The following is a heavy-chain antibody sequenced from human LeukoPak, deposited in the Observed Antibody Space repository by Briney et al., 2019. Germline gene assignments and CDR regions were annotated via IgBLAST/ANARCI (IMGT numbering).Heavy chain of an antibody. Sequence: PSETLSLTCTVSAGSISGYYWSWIRQPAGKGLQWIGRLHTSGSSSYNPSLKSRVTISVDKSKNQFSLKLSSVTAADTALYYWARASPSGGYMDVWGKGTTVTVSS. V-gene: IGHV4-4*07. D-gene: IGHD3-10*01. CDR1: AGSISGYY. J-gene: IGHJ6*03. CDR2: LHTSGSS. CDR3: ARASPSGGYMDV.